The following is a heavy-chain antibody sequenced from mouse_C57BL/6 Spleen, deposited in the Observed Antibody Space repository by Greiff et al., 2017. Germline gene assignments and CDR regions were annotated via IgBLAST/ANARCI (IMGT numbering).Heavy chain of an antibody. CDR1: GFNIKDYY. D-gene: IGHD2-5*01. CDR3: TTQSGYSNYG. V-gene: IGHV14-1*01. CDR2: IDPEDGDT. Sequence: DVKLVESGAELVRPGASVKLSCTASGFNIKDYYMHWVKQRPEQGLEWIGRIDPEDGDTEYAPKFQGKATMTADKSSNTAYLQLSSLTSEDTAVYYCTTQSGYSNYGWGQGTTLTVSS. J-gene: IGHJ2*01.